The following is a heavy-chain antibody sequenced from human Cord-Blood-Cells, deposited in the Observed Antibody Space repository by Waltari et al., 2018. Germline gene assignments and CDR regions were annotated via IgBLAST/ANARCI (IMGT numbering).Heavy chain of an antibody. V-gene: IGHV3-15*01. J-gene: IGHJ3*02. CDR1: GFTFSNAW. CDR2: IKRKTEVGTT. CDR3: TTGDSGYDFAFDI. Sequence: EVQLVESGGGLVKPGGSLRLSCAASGFTFSNAWMSWVRQAPGRGLEWVGRIKRKTEVGTTDYAAPVKGRFTITRDDSKNTLYLQMNSLKTEDTAVYYCTTGDSGYDFAFDIWGQGTMVTVSS. D-gene: IGHD5-12*01.